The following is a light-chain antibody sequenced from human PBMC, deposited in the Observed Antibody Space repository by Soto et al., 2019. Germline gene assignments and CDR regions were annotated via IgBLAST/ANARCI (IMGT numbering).Light chain of an antibody. CDR1: SSDGGGYNY. J-gene: IGLJ2*01. CDR3: SSYTSSSTVV. V-gene: IGLV2-14*01. CDR2: DVS. Sequence: QSALTPPASVSVSPGQSITISCTGTSSDGGGYNYVSWYQQHPGKAPQLMIYDVSNRPSGVSNRFSCSKSGNTASLNISGLQAEDESDYYCSSYTSSSTVVFGEGTKLTVL.